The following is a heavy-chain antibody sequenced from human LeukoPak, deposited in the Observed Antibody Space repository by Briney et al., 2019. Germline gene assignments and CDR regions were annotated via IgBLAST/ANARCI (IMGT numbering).Heavy chain of an antibody. CDR2: IYTSGST. Sequence: SETLSLTCTVSGVSISSYYWSWLRQPAGKGLEWIGRIYTSGSTNYNPSLKSRVTISVDTSKNQFSLKLSSVTAADTAVYYCARDAVGATSLYDAFDIWGQGTMVTVSS. J-gene: IGHJ3*02. V-gene: IGHV4-4*07. CDR1: GVSISSYY. D-gene: IGHD1-26*01. CDR3: ARDAVGATSLYDAFDI.